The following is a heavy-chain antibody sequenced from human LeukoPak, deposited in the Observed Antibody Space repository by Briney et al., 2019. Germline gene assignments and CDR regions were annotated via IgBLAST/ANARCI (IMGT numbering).Heavy chain of an antibody. V-gene: IGHV3-21*06. CDR1: RFGFSTYN. CDR3: ARAGLYSTSGLEY. D-gene: IGHD2-2*01. Sequence: GGSLRLSCAVSRFGFSTYNMNWVRQAPGKGLEWVSAISAGSTYMYYADSVKGRFTISRDNAKNSLYLQMDNLRADDTAVYYCARAGLYSTSGLEYWGQGTLVTVSS. J-gene: IGHJ4*02. CDR2: ISAGSTYM.